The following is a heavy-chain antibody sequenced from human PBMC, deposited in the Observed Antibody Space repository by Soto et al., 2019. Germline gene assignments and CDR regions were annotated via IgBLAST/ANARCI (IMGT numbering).Heavy chain of an antibody. V-gene: IGHV3-33*01. D-gene: IGHD6-19*01. CDR3: ARDKGGWPFDY. Sequence: PGGSLRLSCAASGFTFSTCGFHWVRQAPGKGLEWVAVIWSDESKHYYADSVKGRFTISRDNSKNTLYLQMNSLRAEDTAIYYCARDKGGWPFDYWGQGTLVTVSS. CDR2: IWSDESKH. J-gene: IGHJ4*02. CDR1: GFTFSTCG.